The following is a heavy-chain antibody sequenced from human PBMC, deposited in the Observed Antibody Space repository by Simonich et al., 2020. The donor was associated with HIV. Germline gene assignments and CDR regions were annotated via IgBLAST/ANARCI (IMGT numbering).Heavy chain of an antibody. CDR2: INQSGST. CDR1: GGSFTGYY. D-gene: IGHD6-13*01. Sequence: QVQLQQWGAGLLKPSETLSLICAVYGGSFTGYYWSGIRQPPGKGLEWIGEINQSGSTNSNPSLKSRVTISIDTSKNQFSLNLTSVTAADTAVYYCAREGGSSRRKYFQHWGQGTLVTVSS. V-gene: IGHV4-34*01. CDR3: AREGGSSRRKYFQH. J-gene: IGHJ1*01.